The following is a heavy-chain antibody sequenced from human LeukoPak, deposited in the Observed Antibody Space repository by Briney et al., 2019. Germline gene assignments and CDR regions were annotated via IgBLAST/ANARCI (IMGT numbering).Heavy chain of an antibody. CDR3: ARDFGGFWSGSYAFDI. Sequence: ASVKVSCKASGYIFTGYYMHWVRQAPGQGLEWMGRINPNSGGTNYAQKFQGRVTMTRDTSISTAYMELSRLRSDDTAVYYCARDFGGFWSGSYAFDIWGQGTMVTVSS. CDR2: INPNSGGT. D-gene: IGHD3-3*01. V-gene: IGHV1-2*06. CDR1: GYIFTGYY. J-gene: IGHJ3*02.